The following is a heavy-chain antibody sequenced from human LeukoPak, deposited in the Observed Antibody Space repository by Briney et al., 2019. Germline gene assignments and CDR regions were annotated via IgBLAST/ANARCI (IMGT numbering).Heavy chain of an antibody. J-gene: IGHJ6*02. CDR2: ISPILGLR. D-gene: IGHD4-17*01. V-gene: IGHV1-69*10. CDR3: AREFEGYDDYSDSYYGMDV. Sequence: SVKVSCKTSGSTFIRDTISWVRQAPGQGLEWMGGISPILGLRNFAQKFQGRVTITADKSTSTAYMELSSLRSEDTAVYYCAREFEGYDDYSDSYYGMDVWGQGTTVTVSS. CDR1: GSTFIRDT.